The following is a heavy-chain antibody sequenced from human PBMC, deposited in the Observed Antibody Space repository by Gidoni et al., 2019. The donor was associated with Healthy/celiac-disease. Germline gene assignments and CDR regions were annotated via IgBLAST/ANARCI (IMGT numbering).Heavy chain of an antibody. CDR1: GGSFSGYY. Sequence: QVQLQQWGAGLLTPSETLSLTCAVYGGSFSGYYWSWIRQPPGKGLEWIGEINHSGSTNYNPSLKSRVTISVDTSKNQFSLKLSSVTAADTAVYYCAGHSLTSIAARVYYYMDVWGKGTTVTVSS. J-gene: IGHJ6*03. D-gene: IGHD6-6*01. V-gene: IGHV4-34*01. CDR3: AGHSLTSIAARVYYYMDV. CDR2: INHSGST.